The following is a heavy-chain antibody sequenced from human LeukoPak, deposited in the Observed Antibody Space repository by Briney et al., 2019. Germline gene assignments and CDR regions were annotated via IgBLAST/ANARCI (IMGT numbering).Heavy chain of an antibody. D-gene: IGHD3-22*01. V-gene: IGHV4-34*01. CDR2: INHSGST. CDR3: ARDQYYDVSTYYEIDY. Sequence: SETLSLTCAVYGGSFSGYYWSWIPQPPGKGLEWIGEINHSGSTNYNPSLKSRVTILVDTSKNQFSLKMTSVTAADTAVYYCARDQYYDVSTYYEIDYWGQGTLVTVSS. CDR1: GGSFSGYY. J-gene: IGHJ4*02.